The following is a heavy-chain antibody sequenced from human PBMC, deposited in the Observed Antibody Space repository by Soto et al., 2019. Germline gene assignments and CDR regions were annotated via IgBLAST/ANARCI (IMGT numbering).Heavy chain of an antibody. V-gene: IGHV3-30*18. J-gene: IGHJ4*02. CDR1: GFTFSSYG. D-gene: IGHD3-10*01. CDR2: ISHAGSNK. CDR3: ANPMAPGY. Sequence: PELSLRLSCSASGFTFSSYGMHWVRQAPGKGLEWLAVISHAGSNKYYADSVKGRCTISRDNSKNTLYLQMNSLRAEDTAVYYCANPMAPGYWGQGTLVTVSS.